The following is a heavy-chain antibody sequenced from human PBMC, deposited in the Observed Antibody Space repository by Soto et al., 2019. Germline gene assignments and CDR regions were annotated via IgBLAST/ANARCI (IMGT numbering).Heavy chain of an antibody. CDR1: GFTFSSYS. V-gene: IGHV3-48*02. J-gene: IGHJ4*02. CDR2: ISSSSSTI. Sequence: GGSLRLSCAASGFTFSSYSMNWVRQAPGKGLEWVSYISSSSSTIYYADSVKGRFTISRDNAKNSLYLQMNSLRDEDTAVYYCARDLRNTYYYDSSGYSFDYWGQGTLVTVSS. D-gene: IGHD3-22*01. CDR3: ARDLRNTYYYDSSGYSFDY.